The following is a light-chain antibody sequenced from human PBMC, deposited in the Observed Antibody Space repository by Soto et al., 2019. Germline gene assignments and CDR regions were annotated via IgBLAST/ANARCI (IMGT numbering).Light chain of an antibody. Sequence: QSVLTQPASVSGSPGQSITISCTGTRSDVGGFNYVSWYQQHPGKAPKLMIYDVTNRPSGVFYRFSGSKSGNTASLTISWLQAEDEADYYCNSYTSSSTYVFGTGTKVTVL. CDR1: RSDVGGFNY. CDR2: DVT. V-gene: IGLV2-14*03. CDR3: NSYTSSSTYV. J-gene: IGLJ1*01.